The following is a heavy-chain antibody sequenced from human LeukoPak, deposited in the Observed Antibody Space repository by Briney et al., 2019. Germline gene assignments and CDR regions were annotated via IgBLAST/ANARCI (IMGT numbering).Heavy chain of an antibody. CDR2: IIPIFGTA. Sequence: XQAPGQGLEXMGGIIPIFGTANYAQKFQGRVTITADESTSTAYMELSSLRSEDTAVYYCARSFGGSKWYFDLWGRGTLVTVSS. J-gene: IGHJ2*01. V-gene: IGHV1-69*01. CDR3: ARSFGGSKWYFDL. D-gene: IGHD3-10*01.